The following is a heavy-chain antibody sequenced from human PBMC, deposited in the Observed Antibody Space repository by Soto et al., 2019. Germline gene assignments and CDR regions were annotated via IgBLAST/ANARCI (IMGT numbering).Heavy chain of an antibody. J-gene: IGHJ4*02. CDR2: LANDGSYQ. D-gene: IGHD6-13*01. CDR3: ARSLGGSSYFSPDY. Sequence: QVQLVESGGGVVQPGGSLRLSCEASGFPFGGYGMHWVRQSPGEGLEWVAVLANDGSYQFYVDSMKGQFSISRDNSKNTLYLQIHSLRPRDTAVYYCARSLGGSSYFSPDYWGQRTLVTVSS. CDR1: GFPFGGYG. V-gene: IGHV3-30*03.